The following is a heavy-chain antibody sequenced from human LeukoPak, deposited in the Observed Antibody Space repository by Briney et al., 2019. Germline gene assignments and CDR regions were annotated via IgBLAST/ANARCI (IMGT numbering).Heavy chain of an antibody. CDR1: GGSFSGYY. Sequence: SETLSLTCAVYGGSFSGYYWSWIRQPPGKGLEWIGEINHSGSTNYNPSLKSRVTISVDTSKNQFSLKLSSVTAADTAVYYCARDTPPRGRFLEWLPNYYYYGMDVWGQGTTVTVSS. V-gene: IGHV4-34*01. J-gene: IGHJ6*02. CDR2: INHSGST. D-gene: IGHD3-3*01. CDR3: ARDTPPRGRFLEWLPNYYYYGMDV.